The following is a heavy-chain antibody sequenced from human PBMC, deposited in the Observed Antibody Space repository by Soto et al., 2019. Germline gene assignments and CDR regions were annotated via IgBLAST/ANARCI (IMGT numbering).Heavy chain of an antibody. CDR3: AKGRGVDY. Sequence: EVQLEESGGALVQPGGSLRLSCAVSGFTFSNFWMTWVRQAPGKGLQWVANIKYDGSEKYYVDSVKGRFTISRDTAKKSLYLQMNCLRVEDAAVYYCAKGRGVDYWGQGTPVTVSS. CDR1: GFTFSNFW. J-gene: IGHJ4*02. CDR2: IKYDGSEK. V-gene: IGHV3-7*01.